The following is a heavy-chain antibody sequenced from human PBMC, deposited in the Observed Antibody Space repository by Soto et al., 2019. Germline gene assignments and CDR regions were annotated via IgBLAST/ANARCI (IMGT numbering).Heavy chain of an antibody. V-gene: IGHV4-39*01. CDR1: GESISSSSYY. CDR2: IYYSGRT. J-gene: IGHJ4*02. CDR3: ARQRTTVVTQAYFDH. Sequence: SETLSLTCLVSGESISSSSYYWGWICQPPGKGLEWIGSIYYSGRTYYNPSFKSRVTISIDTSKNQFSLTLSSVTATDTAVYYCARQRTTVVTQAYFDHWGQGALVTVSS. D-gene: IGHD2-21*02.